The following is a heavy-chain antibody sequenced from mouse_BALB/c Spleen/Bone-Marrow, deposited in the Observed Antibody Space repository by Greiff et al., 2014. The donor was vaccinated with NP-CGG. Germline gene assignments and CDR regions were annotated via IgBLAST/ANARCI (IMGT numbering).Heavy chain of an antibody. CDR1: GYTFNNYW. J-gene: IGHJ4*01. Sequence: QVQLQQSGSELMKPGASVKISCKASGYTFNNYWIEWVTQRPGHGLEWIGEIFPGRTANYNGKFMGNATFTADISSSTAYMPLSSLTSEDSAVYYCARGGNPSYFYVTDYWGQGPSVTASS. V-gene: IGHV1-9*01. CDR2: IFPGRTA. CDR3: ARGGNPSYFYVTDY.